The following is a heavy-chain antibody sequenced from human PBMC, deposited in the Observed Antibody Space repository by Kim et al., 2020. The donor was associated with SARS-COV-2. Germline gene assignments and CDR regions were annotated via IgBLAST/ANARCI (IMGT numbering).Heavy chain of an antibody. CDR1: GGSVSSGNYY. V-gene: IGHV4-61*01. D-gene: IGHD2-2*01. Sequence: SETLSLTCTVSGGSVSSGNYYWSWIRQPPGKGLEWIGYIYYSGSTNYNPSLKSRVTMAVYTSKNQFSLRLSSVTAADTAVYYCVRGRVSTAYWGQGTLVTVSS. CDR2: IYYSGST. CDR3: VRGRVSTAY. J-gene: IGHJ4*02.